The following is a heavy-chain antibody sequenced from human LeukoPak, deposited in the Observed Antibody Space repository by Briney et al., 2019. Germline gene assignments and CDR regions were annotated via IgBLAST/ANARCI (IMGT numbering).Heavy chain of an antibody. CDR1: GFTFSSYG. D-gene: IGHD4-11*01. Sequence: GGSLRLSCAASGFTFSSYGMRWVRQAPGKGLEWVAVISYDGSNKYYADSVKGRFTISRDNSKNTLYLQMNGLRAEDTAVYYCAKDQDYSKLWFDYYYYGMDVWGQGTTVTVSS. V-gene: IGHV3-30*18. CDR2: ISYDGSNK. J-gene: IGHJ6*02. CDR3: AKDQDYSKLWFDYYYYGMDV.